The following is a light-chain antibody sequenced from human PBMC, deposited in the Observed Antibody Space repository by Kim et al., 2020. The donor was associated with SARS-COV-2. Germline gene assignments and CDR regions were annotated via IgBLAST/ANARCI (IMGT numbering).Light chain of an antibody. Sequence: SYELTQPHSVSVSPGQTASITCSGDKLGDKYACWYQQKPGQSPVLVIYQDLKRPSGIPARFSGSNSGNTATLTISGTQAMDEADYYCQAWDSSTYVFGTG. CDR1: KLGDKY. CDR2: QDL. V-gene: IGLV3-1*01. J-gene: IGLJ1*01. CDR3: QAWDSSTYV.